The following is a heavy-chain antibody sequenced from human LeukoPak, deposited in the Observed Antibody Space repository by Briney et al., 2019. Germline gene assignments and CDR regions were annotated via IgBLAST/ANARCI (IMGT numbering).Heavy chain of an antibody. D-gene: IGHD2-15*01. CDR1: GFTFSSYA. V-gene: IGHV3-23*01. CDR3: AKSHGWFDDYYYMDV. Sequence: GGSLRLSCAASGFTFSSYAMSWVRQAPGKGLEWVSAISGSGGSTYYADSGKGRFTISRDNSKNTLYLQMNSLRAEDTAVYYCAKSHGWFDDYYYMDVWGKGTTLTVSS. CDR2: ISGSGGST. J-gene: IGHJ6*03.